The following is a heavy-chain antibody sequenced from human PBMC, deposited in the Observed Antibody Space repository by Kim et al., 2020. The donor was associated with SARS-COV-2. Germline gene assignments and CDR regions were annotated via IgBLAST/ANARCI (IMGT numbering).Heavy chain of an antibody. V-gene: IGHV4-61*02. J-gene: IGHJ6*02. CDR3: ARDSSGWPGGPYYYGMDV. Sequence: SETLSLTCTVSGGSISSGSYYWSWIRQPAGKGLEWIGRIYTSGSTNYNPSLKSRVTISVDTSKNQFSLKLSSVTAADTAVYYCARDSSGWPGGPYYYGMDVWGQGTTVTVSS. CDR1: GGSISSGSYY. D-gene: IGHD6-19*01. CDR2: IYTSGST.